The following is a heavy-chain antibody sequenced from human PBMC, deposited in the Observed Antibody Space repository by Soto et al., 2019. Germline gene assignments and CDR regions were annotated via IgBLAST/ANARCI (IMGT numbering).Heavy chain of an antibody. CDR3: ARDRGGSGWKTKTFDY. CDR2: IIPIFGTA. V-gene: IGHV1-69*06. D-gene: IGHD6-19*01. J-gene: IGHJ4*02. Sequence: QVQLVQSGAEVKKPGSSVKVSCKASGGTFSSYAISWVRQAPGQGLEWMGGIIPIFGTANYAQKFQGRVTITADKSTSTAYMEPSSLRSEDTAVYYCARDRGGSGWKTKTFDYWGQGTLVTVSS. CDR1: GGTFSSYA.